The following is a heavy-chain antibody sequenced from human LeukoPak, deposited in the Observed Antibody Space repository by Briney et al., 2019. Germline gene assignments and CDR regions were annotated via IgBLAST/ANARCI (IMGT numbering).Heavy chain of an antibody. V-gene: IGHV1-8*01. CDR3: ARGRTEHYNFWSGYYTTYYYYGMDV. CDR2: MNPNSGNT. J-gene: IGHJ6*02. Sequence: ASVKVSCKASGYTFTSYDINWVRQATGQGLEWMGWMNPNSGNTGYAQKFQGRVTMTRNTSISTAYMELSSLRSGDTAVYYCARGRTEHYNFWSGYYTTYYYYGMDVWGQGTTVTVSS. CDR1: GYTFTSYD. D-gene: IGHD3-3*01.